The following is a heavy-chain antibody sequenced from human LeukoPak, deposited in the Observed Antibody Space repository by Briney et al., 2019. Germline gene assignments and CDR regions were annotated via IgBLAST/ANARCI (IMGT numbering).Heavy chain of an antibody. CDR2: ISAYNGNT. Sequence: ASVKVSCKASGYTFTSYGISWVRQAPGQGLEWMGWISAYNGNTNYAQKLQGRVTMTTDTSTSTAYMELRSLRSDDTAVYYCARDLGCSSTSCYVNAFDIWGQGTMDTVSS. V-gene: IGHV1-18*04. D-gene: IGHD2-2*01. J-gene: IGHJ3*02. CDR3: ARDLGCSSTSCYVNAFDI. CDR1: GYTFTSYG.